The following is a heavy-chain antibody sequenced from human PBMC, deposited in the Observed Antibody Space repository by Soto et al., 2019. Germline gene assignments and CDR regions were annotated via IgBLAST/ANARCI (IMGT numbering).Heavy chain of an antibody. V-gene: IGHV3-11*01. CDR1: GFTFSDYY. CDR2: ISSSGSTI. D-gene: IGHD6-6*01. Sequence: PGGSLRLSRAASGFTFSDYYMSWIRQAPGKGLEWVSYISSSGSTIYYADSVKGRFTISRDNAKNSLYLQMNSLRAEDTAVYYCAREVYSSSFPTYYYYGMDVWGQGTTVPVSS. J-gene: IGHJ6*02. CDR3: AREVYSSSFPTYYYYGMDV.